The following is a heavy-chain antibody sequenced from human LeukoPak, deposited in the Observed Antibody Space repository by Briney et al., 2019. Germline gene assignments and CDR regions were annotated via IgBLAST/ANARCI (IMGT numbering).Heavy chain of an antibody. CDR1: GFTFSSYG. CDR2: IWYDGSNK. J-gene: IGHJ4*02. CDR3: VREYDFWSGDIDY. D-gene: IGHD3-3*01. V-gene: IGHV3-33*01. Sequence: GRSLRLSCAASGFTFSSYGMHWVRQAPGKGLEWVAVIWYDGSNKYYADSVKGRFTISRDNSKNTLYLQMNSLRAEDTAVYYCVREYDFWSGDIDYWGQGTLVTVSS.